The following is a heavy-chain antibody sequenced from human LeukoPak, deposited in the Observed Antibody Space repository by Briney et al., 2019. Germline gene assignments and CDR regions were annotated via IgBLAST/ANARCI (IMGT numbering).Heavy chain of an antibody. D-gene: IGHD1-26*01. CDR2: ISDGGGTI. CDR3: ARSSGSYRPFDS. V-gene: IGHV3-48*03. J-gene: IGHJ4*02. CDR1: GFTFSSYE. Sequence: HSGGSLRLSCAASGFTFSSYEMNWVRQAPGKGLEWVSHISDGGGTIHYADSVKGRFTISRDDAKYSLYLQMNSLRVEDTALYYCARSSGSYRPFDSWGRGTLVTVSS.